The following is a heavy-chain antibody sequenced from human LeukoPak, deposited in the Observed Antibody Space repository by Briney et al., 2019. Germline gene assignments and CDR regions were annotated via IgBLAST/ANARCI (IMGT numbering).Heavy chain of an antibody. Sequence: PSETLSLTCTVSGYSISSGYYWGWIRQPPGKGLEWIGSIYHRGSTHYNPVHKSQVNISVDTSSNQFSQKLRSVSAGDTAVYYCARIGSYYYYMDVWGKGTTVSVSS. J-gene: IGHJ6*03. CDR2: IYHRGST. V-gene: IGHV4-38-2*02. CDR1: GYSISSGYY. CDR3: ARIGSYYYYMDV. D-gene: IGHD1-14*01.